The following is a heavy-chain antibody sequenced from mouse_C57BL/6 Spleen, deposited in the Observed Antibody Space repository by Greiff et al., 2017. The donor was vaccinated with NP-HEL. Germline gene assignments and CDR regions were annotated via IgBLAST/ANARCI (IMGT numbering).Heavy chain of an antibody. D-gene: IGHD2-3*01. CDR2: IHPNSGST. CDR1: GYTFTSYW. CDR3: ANPIYDGYYPFAY. V-gene: IGHV1-64*01. J-gene: IGHJ3*01. Sequence: QVQLKQPGAELVKPGASVKLSCKASGYTFTSYWMHWVKQRPGQGLEWIGMIHPNSGSTNYNEKFKSKATLTVDKSSSTAYMQLSSLTSEDSAVYYCANPIYDGYYPFAYWGQGTLVTVSA.